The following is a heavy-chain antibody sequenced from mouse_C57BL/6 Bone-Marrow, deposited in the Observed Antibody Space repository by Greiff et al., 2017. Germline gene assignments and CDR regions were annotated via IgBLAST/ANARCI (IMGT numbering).Heavy chain of an antibody. D-gene: IGHD1-1*01. V-gene: IGHV1-9*01. CDR1: GYTFTGYW. CDR2: ILPGSGSS. J-gene: IGHJ2*01. Sequence: QVQLQQSGAGLMKPGASVTLSCKATGYTFTGYWIAWVKQRPGHGLEWIGEILPGSGSSNYNEKLKGKATFTADTSSNTAYMQLSSLTTEDSAIYYCARSLITTVVATDYWGQGTTLTVSS. CDR3: ARSLITTVVATDY.